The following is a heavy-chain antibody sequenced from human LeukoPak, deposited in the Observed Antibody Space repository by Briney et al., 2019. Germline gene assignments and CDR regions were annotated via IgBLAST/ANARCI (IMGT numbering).Heavy chain of an antibody. CDR1: GYSLTGYY. V-gene: IGHV1-2*02. Sequence: ASVKVSCKASGYSLTGYYMHWVRRAPGQGLEWMGWINPNSGETGYAQQFQGRVSMTRGMSISTIYVELARLKSDDTAFYYCARWDGYSSSPDYWGQGSLVTVSS. CDR2: INPNSGET. D-gene: IGHD6-13*01. CDR3: ARWDGYSSSPDY. J-gene: IGHJ4*02.